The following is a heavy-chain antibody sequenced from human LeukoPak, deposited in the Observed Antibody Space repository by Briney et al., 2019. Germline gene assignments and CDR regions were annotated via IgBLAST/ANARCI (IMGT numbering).Heavy chain of an antibody. CDR1: GGSFSGYY. CDR3: ARRNSSIAARAHFDY. J-gene: IGHJ4*02. Sequence: SETLSLTCAVYGGSFSGYYWSWIRQPPGKGLEWIGEINHSGSTNYNPSLKSRVTISVDTSKNQFSLKLSSVTAADTAVYYCARRNSSIAARAHFDYWGQGTLVTVSS. V-gene: IGHV4-34*01. D-gene: IGHD6-6*01. CDR2: INHSGST.